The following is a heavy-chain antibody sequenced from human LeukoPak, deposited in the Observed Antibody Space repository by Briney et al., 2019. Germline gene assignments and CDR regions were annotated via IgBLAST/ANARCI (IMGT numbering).Heavy chain of an antibody. Sequence: SVKVSCKASGGTFSSYAISWVRQAPGQVLEWMGGIIPIFGTANYAQKFQGRVTITADESTSTAYMGLSSLRSEDTAVYYCARAPNWGFDPWGQGTLVTVSS. V-gene: IGHV1-69*13. J-gene: IGHJ5*02. D-gene: IGHD7-27*01. CDR1: GGTFSSYA. CDR3: ARAPNWGFDP. CDR2: IIPIFGTA.